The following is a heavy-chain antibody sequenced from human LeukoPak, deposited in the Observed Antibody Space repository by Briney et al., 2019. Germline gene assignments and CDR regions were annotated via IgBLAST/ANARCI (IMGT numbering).Heavy chain of an antibody. CDR1: GFTFSSYG. Sequence: HPGGSLRLSCAASGFTFSSYGMHWVRQAPGKGLEWVAVISYDGSNKYYADSVKGRFTISRDNSKNTLYLQMNSLRAEDTAVYYCAKDMDTAMDPFDYWGQGTLVTVSS. D-gene: IGHD5-18*01. J-gene: IGHJ4*02. CDR2: ISYDGSNK. V-gene: IGHV3-30*18. CDR3: AKDMDTAMDPFDY.